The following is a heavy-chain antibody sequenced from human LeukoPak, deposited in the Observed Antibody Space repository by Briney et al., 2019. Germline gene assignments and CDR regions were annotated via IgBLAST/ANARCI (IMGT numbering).Heavy chain of an antibody. CDR1: GYTFTGYY. D-gene: IGHD3-22*01. J-gene: IGHJ4*02. Sequence: GASVKVSCKASGYTFTGYYMHWVRQAPGQGLEWMGWINPNSGGTNYAQKFQGRVTMTRDTSISTAYMELSRLRSDDTAVYYCARDAYYYDSSGYYDYWGQGTLVTVSS. CDR2: INPNSGGT. CDR3: ARDAYYYDSSGYYDY. V-gene: IGHV1-2*02.